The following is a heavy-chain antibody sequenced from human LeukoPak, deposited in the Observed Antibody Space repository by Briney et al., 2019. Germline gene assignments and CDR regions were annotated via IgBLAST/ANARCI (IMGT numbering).Heavy chain of an antibody. V-gene: IGHV4-34*01. CDR3: ASRVLTPSATLTARRPPVVRSFDP. CDR1: GGSFGRYY. D-gene: IGHD4-11*01. CDR2: INRSGST. J-gene: IGHJ5*02. Sequence: PSETLSLTRAVYGGSFGRYYLSWLRQPAGRGVEWMGGINRSGSTNYTPPLKRRVHISGDTSKNQFPLTLRSATRADTGVYYCASRVLTPSATLTARRPPVVRSFDPWDQGTLVTVSS.